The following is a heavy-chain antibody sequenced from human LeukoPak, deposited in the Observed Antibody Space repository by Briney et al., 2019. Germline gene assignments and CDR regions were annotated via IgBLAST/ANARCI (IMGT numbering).Heavy chain of an antibody. CDR1: GGSISSYY. CDR3: ARQGPMTTVDY. J-gene: IGHJ4*02. CDR2: IYYSGSN. V-gene: IGHV4-59*01. Sequence: PSETLSLTCTVSGGSISSYYWSWIRQPPGKGLEWIGYIYYSGSNNYNPSLKSRVTISVDTSKNHFSLKQSSVSAADTAVYYCARQGPMTTVDYWGQGTLVTVSS. D-gene: IGHD4-11*01.